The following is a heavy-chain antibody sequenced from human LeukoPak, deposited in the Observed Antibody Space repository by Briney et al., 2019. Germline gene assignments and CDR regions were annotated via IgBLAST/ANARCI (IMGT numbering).Heavy chain of an antibody. Sequence: ASVKVSCKASGYTFTGYYMHWVRQAPGQGLEWMGWINPNSGGTNYAQKFQGRVAITRDTSITTAYMELSNLRSEDTAVYYCARVRGCSTTTCSPDWFDPWGQGTLVTVSS. CDR3: ARVRGCSTTTCSPDWFDP. J-gene: IGHJ5*02. CDR2: INPNSGGT. V-gene: IGHV1-2*02. CDR1: GYTFTGYY. D-gene: IGHD2-2*01.